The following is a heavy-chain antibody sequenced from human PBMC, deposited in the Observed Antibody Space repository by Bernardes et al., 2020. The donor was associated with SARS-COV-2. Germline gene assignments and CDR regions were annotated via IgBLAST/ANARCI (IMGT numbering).Heavy chain of an antibody. D-gene: IGHD1-1*01. CDR3: AKDYAIVQRRPMGSTQFDN. J-gene: IGHJ4*02. CDR1: GFSFRTYA. V-gene: IGHV3-23*01. Sequence: GGSLRLSCVASGFSFRTYAMSWVRQAPGKGLEWVSGIIENGADTYYADSVKGRFTISRDNSKSMLFLQMSSQRVEDTAVYYCAKDYAIVQRRPMGSTQFDNWGQGILVTVSS. CDR2: IIENGADT.